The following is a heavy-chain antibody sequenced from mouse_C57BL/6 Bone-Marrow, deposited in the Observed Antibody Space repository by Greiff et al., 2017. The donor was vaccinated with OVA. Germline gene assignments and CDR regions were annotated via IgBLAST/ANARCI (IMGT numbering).Heavy chain of an antibody. V-gene: IGHV1-26*01. J-gene: IGHJ2*01. CDR3: ARPYITTVVGRDFDY. CDR2: INPNNGGT. Sequence: VQLQQSGPELVKPGASVKISCKASGYTFTDYYMNWVKQSHGKSLEWIGDINPNNGGTSYNQKFKGKATLTVDKSSSTAYMELRSLTSEDSAVYYCARPYITTVVGRDFDYWGQGTTLTVSS. D-gene: IGHD1-1*01. CDR1: GYTFTDYY.